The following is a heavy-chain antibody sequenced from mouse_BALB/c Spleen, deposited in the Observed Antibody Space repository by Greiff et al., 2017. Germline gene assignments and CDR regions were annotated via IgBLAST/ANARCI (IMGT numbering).Heavy chain of an antibody. Sequence: EVKLMESGPGLVKPSQSLSLTCSVTGYSITSGYYWNWIRQFPGNKLEWMGYISYDGSNNYNPSLKNRISITRDTSKNQFFLKLNSVTTEDTATYYCARGGNYGDVWGAGTTVTVSS. CDR2: ISYDGSN. D-gene: IGHD1-1*01. CDR1: GYSITSGYY. CDR3: ARGGNYGDV. J-gene: IGHJ1*01. V-gene: IGHV3-6*02.